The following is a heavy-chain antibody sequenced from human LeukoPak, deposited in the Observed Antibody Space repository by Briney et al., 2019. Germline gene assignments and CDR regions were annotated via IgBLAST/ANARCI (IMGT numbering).Heavy chain of an antibody. J-gene: IGHJ5*02. Sequence: SSVKVSCKASGGTFSSYAISWVRQAPGQGLEWMGGIIPIFGTANYAQKFQGRVTITADESTSTAYMELSSLRSEDTAVYYCARDPEGLLWFGESTHFDPWGQGTLVTVSS. CDR2: IIPIFGTA. D-gene: IGHD3-10*01. CDR1: GGTFSSYA. CDR3: ARDPEGLLWFGESTHFDP. V-gene: IGHV1-69*01.